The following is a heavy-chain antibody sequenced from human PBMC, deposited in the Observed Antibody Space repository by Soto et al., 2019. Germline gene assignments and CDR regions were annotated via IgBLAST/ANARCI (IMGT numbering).Heavy chain of an antibody. CDR2: ISSSSSYI. V-gene: IGHV3-21*01. CDR1: GFTFSSYS. D-gene: IGHD3-10*01. J-gene: IGHJ6*02. CDR3: ARSKLWFGEYPWVQNYYYGMDV. Sequence: PGGSLRLSCAASGFTFSSYSMNWVRQAPGKGLEWVSSISSSSSYIYYADSVKGRFTISRDNAKNSLYLQMNSLRAEDTAVYYCARSKLWFGEYPWVQNYYYGMDVWGQGTTVTVSS.